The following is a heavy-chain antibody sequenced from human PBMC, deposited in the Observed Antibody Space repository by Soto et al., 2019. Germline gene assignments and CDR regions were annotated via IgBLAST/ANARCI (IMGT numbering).Heavy chain of an antibody. CDR3: ARTVSSGQLGYYGMDV. Sequence: GGPVKGSRKASGGTLSRHAISRVRQGPGQGLEWMGGIIPIFGTANYAQKFQGRVTITADESTSTAYMELSSLRSEDTAVYYCARTVSSGQLGYYGMDVWGQGTTVTVS. CDR1: GGTLSRHA. V-gene: IGHV1-69*13. J-gene: IGHJ6*02. CDR2: IIPIFGTA. D-gene: IGHD3-22*01.